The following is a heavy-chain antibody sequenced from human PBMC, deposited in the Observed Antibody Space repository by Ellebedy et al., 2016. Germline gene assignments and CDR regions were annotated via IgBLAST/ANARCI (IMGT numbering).Heavy chain of an antibody. D-gene: IGHD3-22*01. CDR3: ARYDSSGYSFDY. V-gene: IGHV1-69*13. CDR2: IIPIFGTA. J-gene: IGHJ4*02. CDR1: GGTFSSYA. Sequence: SVKVSCXASGGTFSSYAISWVRQAPGQGLEWMGGIIPIFGTANYAQKFQGRVTITADESTSTAYMELSSLRSEDTAVYYCARYDSSGYSFDYWGQGTLVTVSS.